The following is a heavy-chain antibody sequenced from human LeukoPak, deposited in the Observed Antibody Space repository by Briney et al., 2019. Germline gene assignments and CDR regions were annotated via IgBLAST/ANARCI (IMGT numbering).Heavy chain of an antibody. D-gene: IGHD1-26*01. Sequence: ASVKVSCKASGYTFTGYYLHWVRQAPGQRLEWMGWINAGNGNTKYSQKFQGRVTITRDTSASTAYMELSSLRSEDTAVYYCARRSLVVGATSDAFDIWGQGTMVTVSS. CDR3: ARRSLVVGATSDAFDI. J-gene: IGHJ3*02. CDR2: INAGNGNT. CDR1: GYTFTGYY. V-gene: IGHV1-3*01.